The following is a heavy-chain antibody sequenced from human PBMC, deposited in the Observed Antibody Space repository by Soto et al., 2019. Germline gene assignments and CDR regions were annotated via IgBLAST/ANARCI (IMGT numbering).Heavy chain of an antibody. J-gene: IGHJ6*02. CDR2: IDPSDSYT. Sequence: GESLKISCKGSGYSFTSYWISWVRQMPGKGLEWMGRIDPSDSYTNYSPSFQGHVTISADKSISTAYLQWSSLKASDTAMYYCAREFRGSSSGYYYYGMDVWGQGTTVTVSS. D-gene: IGHD6-6*01. CDR1: GYSFTSYW. V-gene: IGHV5-10-1*01. CDR3: AREFRGSSSGYYYYGMDV.